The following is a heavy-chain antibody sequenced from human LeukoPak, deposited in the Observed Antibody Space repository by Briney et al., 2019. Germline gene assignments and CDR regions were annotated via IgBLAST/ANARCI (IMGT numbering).Heavy chain of an antibody. CDR1: GFAVSTNF. V-gene: IGHV3-66*01. CDR2: MYSGGNT. D-gene: IGHD3-10*01. J-gene: IGHJ1*01. Sequence: GGSLRLSCEASGFAVSTNFMAWVRQTPEKGLEWVSLMYSGGNTYYAESVKGRFTISRDSSKNTLHLQMNSLSAEDTAVYYCARDTDCYGSGRHGYFDHWGQGTLVTVSS. CDR3: ARDTDCYGSGRHGYFDH.